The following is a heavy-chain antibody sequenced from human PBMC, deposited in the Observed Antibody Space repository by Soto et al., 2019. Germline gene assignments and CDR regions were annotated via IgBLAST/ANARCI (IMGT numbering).Heavy chain of an antibody. Sequence: GSGPTLVNPTQTLTLTCTFSGFSLSNSGMCVSWIRQPPGKALEWLALIDWEDDKYYSTSLKTRLTISKDTSKNQVVLRMTNVDPLDTGTYYCARIGTDCRGFVPSFFDTRALENLLTVSS. V-gene: IGHV2-70*01. J-gene: IGHJ4*02. CDR2: IDWEDDK. CDR1: GFSLSNSGMC. D-gene: IGHD1-7*01. CDR3: ARIGTDCRGFVPSFFDT.